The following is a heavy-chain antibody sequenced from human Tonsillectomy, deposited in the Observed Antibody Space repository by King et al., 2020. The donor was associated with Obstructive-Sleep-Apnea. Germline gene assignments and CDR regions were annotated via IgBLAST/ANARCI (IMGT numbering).Heavy chain of an antibody. J-gene: IGHJ4*02. V-gene: IGHV1-2*04. CDR3: ARDIYGDYDPTFDY. Sequence: QLVQSGAEVKKPGASVKVSCKALGYTFTGYYIHWVRQAPGQGLEWMGWINPNSGGTNYAQKFQGWVTMTRDTSISPAYMELSRLRSDDTAVYYCARDIYGDYDPTFDYWGQGTLVTVSS. CDR1: GYTFTGYY. D-gene: IGHD4-17*01. CDR2: INPNSGGT.